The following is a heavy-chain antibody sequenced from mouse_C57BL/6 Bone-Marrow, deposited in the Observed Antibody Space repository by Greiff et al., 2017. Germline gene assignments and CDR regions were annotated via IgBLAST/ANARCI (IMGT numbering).Heavy chain of an antibody. J-gene: IGHJ3*01. CDR2: IDPSDSYT. CDR1: GYTFTSYW. V-gene: IGHV1-59*01. CDR3: SRWPTGTWFAY. Sequence: QVQLQQPGAELVRPGTSVKLSCKASGYTFTSYWMHWVKQRPGKGLEWIGVIDPSDSYTNYNQKFKGKATLTVDTSASTAYMKLSSLTSEDSAVYYCSRWPTGTWFAYWGQGTLVTVSA. D-gene: IGHD4-1*02.